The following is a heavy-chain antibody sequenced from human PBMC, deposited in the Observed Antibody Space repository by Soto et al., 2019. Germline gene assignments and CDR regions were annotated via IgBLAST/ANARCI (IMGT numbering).Heavy chain of an antibody. CDR1: GDSVSSNTAS. D-gene: IGHD5-12*01. V-gene: IGHV6-1*01. J-gene: IGHJ5*02. CDR2: TYFRSKWYN. CDR3: AKGDNLGPKTGYAFDP. Sequence: PSHTLSLTCAISGDSVSSNTASWNWIRQSPSRGLEWLGRTYFRSKWYNDYAVSVKSRIIINPDTSNNQFSLQLNSVTPEDTAVYFCAKGDNLGPKTGYAFDPWGQGSMVNVSS.